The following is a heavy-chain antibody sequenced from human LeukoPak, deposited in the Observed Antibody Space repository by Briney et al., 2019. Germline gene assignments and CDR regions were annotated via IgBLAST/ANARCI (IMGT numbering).Heavy chain of an antibody. CDR2: IIPIFGTA. CDR1: GGTLSSYA. CDR3: ARAEGSDILTGMGGDY. Sequence: ASVKVSCKASGGTLSSYAISWVRQAPGQGLEWMGGIIPIFGTANYAQKFQGRVTITADESTSTAYIELSSLRSEDTAVYYCARAEGSDILTGMGGDYWGQGTLVTVSS. D-gene: IGHD3-9*01. J-gene: IGHJ4*02. V-gene: IGHV1-69*13.